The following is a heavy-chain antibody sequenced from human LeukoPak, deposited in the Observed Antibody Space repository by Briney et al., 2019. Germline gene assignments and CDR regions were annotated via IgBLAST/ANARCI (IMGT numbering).Heavy chain of an antibody. CDR3: ASSTGDAFDI. V-gene: IGHV4-59*01. J-gene: IGHJ3*02. D-gene: IGHD1-14*01. CDR1: GGSISSYY. Sequence: TSETLSLTCTVSGGSISSYYWSWIRQPPGKGLEWIGYIYYSGSTNYNPSLKSRVTISVDTSKNQFSLKLSSVTAADTAVYYCASSTGDAFDIWGQGTMVTVSS. CDR2: IYYSGST.